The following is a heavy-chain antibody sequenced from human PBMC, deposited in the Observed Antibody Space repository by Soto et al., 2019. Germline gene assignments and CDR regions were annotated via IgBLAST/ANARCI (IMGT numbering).Heavy chain of an antibody. CDR3: ARGREEAFGVIRITYYSIHV. J-gene: IGHJ6*02. D-gene: IGHD3-3*01. CDR2: IIPIFDST. V-gene: IGHV1-69*01. Sequence: SVKVSCKAASTSFSTYGLSWVRQAPGQGLEWMGGIIPIFDSTTYAQKFEGRVTITADESTTTAYMELSSLRSEDTPIYYCARGREEAFGVIRITYYSIHVRGPGPAGTVSS. CDR1: STSFSTYG.